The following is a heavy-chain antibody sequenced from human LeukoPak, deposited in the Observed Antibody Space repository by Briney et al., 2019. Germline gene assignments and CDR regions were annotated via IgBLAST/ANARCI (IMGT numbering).Heavy chain of an antibody. CDR1: GFTFSSYE. V-gene: IGHV3-48*03. CDR2: ISSSGSTI. CDR3: AELGITMIGGV. D-gene: IGHD3-10*02. J-gene: IGHJ6*04. Sequence: GGSLRLSCAASGFTFSSYEMNWVRQAPGKGLEWASYISSSGSTIYYADSVKGRFTISRDNAKNSLYQQMNSLRAEDTAVYYCAELGITMIGGVWGKGTTVTISS.